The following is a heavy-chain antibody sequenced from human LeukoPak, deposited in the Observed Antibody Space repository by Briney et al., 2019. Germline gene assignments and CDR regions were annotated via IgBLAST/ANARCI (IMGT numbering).Heavy chain of an antibody. CDR1: GGSISSGGYY. V-gene: IGHV4-31*03. Sequence: SETLSLTCTVSGGSISSGGYYWSWNRQHPGKGLEWIGYIYYSGSTYYNPSLKSRVTISVDTSKNQFSLKLSSVTAADTAVYYCARGTYCSGGSCYDLWGQGTLVTVSS. CDR3: ARGTYCSGGSCYDL. D-gene: IGHD2-15*01. CDR2: IYYSGST. J-gene: IGHJ4*02.